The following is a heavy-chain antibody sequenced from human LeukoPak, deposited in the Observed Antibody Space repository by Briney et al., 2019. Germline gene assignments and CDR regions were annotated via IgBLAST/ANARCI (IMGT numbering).Heavy chain of an antibody. CDR3: ARGGSYYDSSGYYYVGFDY. Sequence: ASVKVSCKASGYTFTSYGFSWVRQAPGQGLEWMGWISPYNDNTNYAQKLQVRVTMTTDTSTSTAYMELRSLRSDDTAVYYCARGGSYYDSSGYYYVGFDYWGQGTLVTVSS. D-gene: IGHD3-22*01. J-gene: IGHJ4*02. V-gene: IGHV1-18*01. CDR1: GYTFTSYG. CDR2: ISPYNDNT.